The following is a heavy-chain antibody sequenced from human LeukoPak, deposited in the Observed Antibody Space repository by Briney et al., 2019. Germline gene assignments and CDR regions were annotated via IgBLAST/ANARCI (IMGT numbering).Heavy chain of an antibody. CDR2: INPSGGST. Sequence: GASVKVSCKASGYTFTSYYMHWVRQAPGQGLEWMGIINPSGGSTSYAQKFQGRVTMTRDTSTSTVYMELSSLRSEGTAVYYCARAPNDYGDYGAFDIWGQGTMVTVSS. CDR3: ARAPNDYGDYGAFDI. J-gene: IGHJ3*02. V-gene: IGHV1-46*01. CDR1: GYTFTSYY. D-gene: IGHD4-17*01.